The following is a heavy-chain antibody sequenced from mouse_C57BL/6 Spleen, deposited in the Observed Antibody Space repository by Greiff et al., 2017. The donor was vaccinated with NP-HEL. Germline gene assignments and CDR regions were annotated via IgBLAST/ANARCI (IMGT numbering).Heavy chain of an antibody. CDR3: ARQDWDGAMDY. D-gene: IGHD4-1*01. V-gene: IGHV5-6*01. CDR1: GFTFSSYG. Sequence: EVHLVESGGDLVKPGGSLKLSCAASGFTFSSYGMSWVRQTPDKRLEWVATISSGGSYTYYPDSVKGRFTISRDNAKNTLYLQMSSLKSEDTAMYYCARQDWDGAMDYWGQGTSVTVSS. J-gene: IGHJ4*01. CDR2: ISSGGSYT.